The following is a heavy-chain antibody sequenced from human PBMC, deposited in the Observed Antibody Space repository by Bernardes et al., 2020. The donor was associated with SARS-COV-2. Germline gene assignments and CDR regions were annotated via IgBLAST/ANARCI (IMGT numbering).Heavy chain of an antibody. J-gene: IGHJ4*02. CDR3: ARDWGQYYFDY. V-gene: IGHV3-66*02. CDR2: IYSGGST. D-gene: IGHD3-16*01. CDR1: GFTVSSNY. Sequence: GGSLRLSCAASGFTVSSNYLSWVRQAPGKGLEWVSVIYSGGSTYYADSVKGRFTISRDNSKNTLYLQMNSLRAEDTAVYYCARDWGQYYFDYWGQGTLVTVSS.